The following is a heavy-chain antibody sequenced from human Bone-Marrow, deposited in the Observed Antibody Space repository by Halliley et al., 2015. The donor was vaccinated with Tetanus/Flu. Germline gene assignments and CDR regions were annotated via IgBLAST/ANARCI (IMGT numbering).Heavy chain of an antibody. Sequence: TLSLTCTVSGDSVSSSSYYWSWIRQPPGKGLEWIGYFYYSGSTNNNPSLKSRVTISVDTSKNQFSLKLSSVTAADTAVFYCARVSLGDCSSGSCYSPYFDYWGQGTLVTVSS. CDR1: GDSVSSSSYY. CDR3: ARVSLGDCSSGSCYSPYFDY. J-gene: IGHJ4*02. D-gene: IGHD2-2*02. CDR2: FYYSGST. V-gene: IGHV4-61*01.